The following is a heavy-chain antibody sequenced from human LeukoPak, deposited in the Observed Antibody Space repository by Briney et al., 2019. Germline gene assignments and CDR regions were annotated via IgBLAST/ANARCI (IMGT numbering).Heavy chain of an antibody. V-gene: IGHV1-2*02. CDR2: INPNSGGT. Sequence: GASVKVSCKTSGYTFTDYYMHWVRQAAGQGLEWMGWINPNSGGTIFAQKFKGRVTMTRDTSISTAYMELVRLTSDDTAVFYCARATEGSNAFEIWGQGTMVTVSS. D-gene: IGHD2/OR15-2a*01. CDR1: GYTFTDYY. CDR3: ARATEGSNAFEI. J-gene: IGHJ3*02.